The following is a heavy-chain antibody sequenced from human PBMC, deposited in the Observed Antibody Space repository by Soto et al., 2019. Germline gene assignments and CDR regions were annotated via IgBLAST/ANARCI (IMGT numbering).Heavy chain of an antibody. J-gene: IGHJ4*02. CDR1: GFTFTRYS. CDR2: ISSTTNYI. CDR3: ARESEDLTSNFDY. V-gene: IGHV3-21*06. Sequence: RGGSLRLSCAASGFTFTRYSINFFRQAPGKGLEWVSSISSTTNYIYYGDSMKGRFTISRDNAKNSLYLEMNSLRAEDTAVYYCARESEDLTSNFDYWGQGTLVTVSS.